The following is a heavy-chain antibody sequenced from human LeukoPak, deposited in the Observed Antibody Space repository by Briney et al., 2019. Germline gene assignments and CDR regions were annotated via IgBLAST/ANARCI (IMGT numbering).Heavy chain of an antibody. J-gene: IGHJ6*02. CDR3: ARDHSENSYDFWSGLDYYGMDV. Sequence: ASVKVSCKASGGTFSSYAISWVRQAPGQGLEWMGGIIPIFGTANYAQKLQGRVTITADESTSTAYMELSSLRSEDTAVYYCARDHSENSYDFWSGLDYYGMDVWGQGTTVTVSS. CDR1: GGTFSSYA. V-gene: IGHV1-69*13. D-gene: IGHD3-3*01. CDR2: IIPIFGTA.